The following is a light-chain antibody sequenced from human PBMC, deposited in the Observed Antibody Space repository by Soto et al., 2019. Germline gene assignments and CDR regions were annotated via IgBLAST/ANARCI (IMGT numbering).Light chain of an antibody. CDR3: QQYDNLPLT. Sequence: DIQMTQSPSTLSGSVGDRVTITCRASQSISSYLNWYQQKPGKAPKLLIYDASNLETGVPSRFSGSGSGTDFTFTISSLQPEDIATYYCQQYDNLPLTFGGGTKVDI. J-gene: IGKJ4*01. CDR2: DAS. V-gene: IGKV1-33*01. CDR1: QSISSY.